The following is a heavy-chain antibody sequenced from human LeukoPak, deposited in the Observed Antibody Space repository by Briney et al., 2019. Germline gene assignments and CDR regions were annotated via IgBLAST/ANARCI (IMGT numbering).Heavy chain of an antibody. CDR3: AKETGAFDV. V-gene: IGHV3-74*01. CDR1: GFSFSSHW. J-gene: IGHJ3*01. CDR2: INSDESSI. Sequence: PGGSLRLSCAASGFSFSSHWMHWVRQAPGKGLVWVSTINSDESSIFYADSVKGRFTISRDNAKNTLYLQMNSLRAEDTAVYYCAKETGAFDVWGQGTLVTVSS.